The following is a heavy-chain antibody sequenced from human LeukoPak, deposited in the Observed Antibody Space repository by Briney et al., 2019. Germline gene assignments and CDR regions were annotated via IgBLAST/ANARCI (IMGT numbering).Heavy chain of an antibody. Sequence: SETLSLTRTVSGGSISSYYWSWIRQPPGKGLESIGYIYYSGSTNYNPSLKSRVTISVDTSKNQFSLKLSSVTAADTAVYYCARWGDDYGDYYFDYWGQGTLVTVSS. V-gene: IGHV4-59*01. CDR2: IYYSGST. CDR3: ARWGDDYGDYYFDY. J-gene: IGHJ4*02. D-gene: IGHD4-17*01. CDR1: GGSISSYY.